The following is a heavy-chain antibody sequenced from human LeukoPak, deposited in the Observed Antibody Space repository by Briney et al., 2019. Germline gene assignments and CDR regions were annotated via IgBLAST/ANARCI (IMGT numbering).Heavy chain of an antibody. V-gene: IGHV5-51*01. J-gene: IGHJ5*02. D-gene: IGHD2-15*01. CDR2: IYPGDSDT. Sequence: RTGESLKISCKGSGYSFATYWIGWVRQMPGKGLDWMGIIYPGDSDTRYSPSFQGQVTISADKSISTAYLQWSSLKASDTAMYYCARARYCSGGTCYAESWGQGTLVTVSS. CDR3: ARARYCSGGTCYAES. CDR1: GYSFATYW.